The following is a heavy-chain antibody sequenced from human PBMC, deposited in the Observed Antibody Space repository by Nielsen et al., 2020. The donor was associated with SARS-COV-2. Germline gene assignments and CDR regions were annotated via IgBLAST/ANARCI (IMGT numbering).Heavy chain of an antibody. D-gene: IGHD1-26*01. Sequence: ASVQVSCKASGYTFTRYGMNWVRQAPGQGLEWMGWINTNTGNPTYAQGFTGRFVLSLDTSVSTAYLQISSLKAEDTAVYYCVRGAVGADYYFDYWGQGTLVTVSS. CDR3: VRGAVGADYYFDY. CDR2: INTNTGNP. CDR1: GYTFTRYG. V-gene: IGHV7-4-1*02. J-gene: IGHJ4*02.